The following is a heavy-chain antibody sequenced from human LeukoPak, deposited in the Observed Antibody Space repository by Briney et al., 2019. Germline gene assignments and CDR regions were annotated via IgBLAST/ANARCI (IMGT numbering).Heavy chain of an antibody. D-gene: IGHD6-13*01. CDR1: GYTFTSYG. J-gene: IGHJ6*03. CDR2: ISAYNGNT. Sequence: GASVKVSCKASGYTFTSYGISWARQAPGQGLEWMGWISAYNGNTNYAQKLQGRVTMTTDTSTSTAYMELRSLRSDDTAVYYCARVLYSSSFYYYYYVDVWGKGTTVTISS. V-gene: IGHV1-18*01. CDR3: ARVLYSSSFYYYYYVDV.